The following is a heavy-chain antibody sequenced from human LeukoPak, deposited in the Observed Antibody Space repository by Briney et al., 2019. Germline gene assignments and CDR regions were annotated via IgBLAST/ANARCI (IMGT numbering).Heavy chain of an antibody. CDR2: ISYDGSNK. Sequence: PGGSLRLSCAASGFTFSSYAMHWVRQAPGKGLEWVAVISYDGSNKYYADSVKGRFTISRDNSKNTLYLQMNSLRAADTAVYYCAREIGVRGVIINPPFDYWGQGTLVTVSS. J-gene: IGHJ4*02. CDR3: AREIGVRGVIINPPFDY. V-gene: IGHV3-30*04. CDR1: GFTFSSYA. D-gene: IGHD3-10*01.